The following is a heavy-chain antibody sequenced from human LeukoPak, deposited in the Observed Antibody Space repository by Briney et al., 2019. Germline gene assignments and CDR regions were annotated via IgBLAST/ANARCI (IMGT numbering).Heavy chain of an antibody. CDR2: ISDSGSST. CDR3: ASRTYSSLDY. V-gene: IGHV3-23*01. Sequence: TGGSLRLSCAASGFTFSNYAMNWVRQAPGKGLEWVSVISDSGSSTYYADSVKGRFTISRDNSKNTLYLQMNSLRAEDTAVYYCASRTYSSLDYWGQGTLVTVSS. CDR1: GFTFSNYA. J-gene: IGHJ4*02. D-gene: IGHD6-13*01.